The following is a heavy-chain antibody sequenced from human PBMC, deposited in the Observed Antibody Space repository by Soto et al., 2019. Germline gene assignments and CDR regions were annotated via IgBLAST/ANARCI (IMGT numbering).Heavy chain of an antibody. J-gene: IGHJ6*02. Sequence: SQTLSLTCAISGDSVSSNSAAWNWIRQSPSRGLEWLGRTYYRSKWYNDYAVSVKSRITINPDTSRNQFSLQLNSVTPEDTAVYYCARDCTNGVCYPSYHYGMDVWGQGTTVTVSS. CDR3: ARDCTNGVCYPSYHYGMDV. V-gene: IGHV6-1*01. CDR2: TYYRSKWYN. D-gene: IGHD2-8*01. CDR1: GDSVSSNSAA.